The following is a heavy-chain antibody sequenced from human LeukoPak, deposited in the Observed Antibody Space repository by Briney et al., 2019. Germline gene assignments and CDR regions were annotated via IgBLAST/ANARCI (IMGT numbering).Heavy chain of an antibody. CDR1: GSTFSSYG. J-gene: IGHJ4*02. CDR2: IRYDGSNK. V-gene: IGHV3-30*02. D-gene: IGHD3-10*01. Sequence: PGGSLRLSCAASGSTFSSYGMHWVRQAPGKGLEWVAFIRYDGSNKYYADSVKGRFTISRDNSKNTLYLQMNSLRAEDTAVYYCAKDTGGTMVRGVAIDYWGQGTLVTVSS. CDR3: AKDTGGTMVRGVAIDY.